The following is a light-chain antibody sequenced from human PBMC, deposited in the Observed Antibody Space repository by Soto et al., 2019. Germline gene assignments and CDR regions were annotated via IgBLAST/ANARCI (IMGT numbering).Light chain of an antibody. CDR2: DAS. Sequence: EIVLAQYQGTLYLGPGERSTLYWIASQSVSSYLAWYQQKPGQAPRLLIYDASNRATGIPARFIGSGSGTDFTLTICSLQPEDFAPYFCPQPNSYPHTFGQGTRLEIK. V-gene: IGKV3-11*01. J-gene: IGKJ5*01. CDR3: PQPNSYPHT. CDR1: QSVSSY.